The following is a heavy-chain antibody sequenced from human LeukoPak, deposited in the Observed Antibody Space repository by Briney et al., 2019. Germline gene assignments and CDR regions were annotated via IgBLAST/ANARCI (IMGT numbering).Heavy chain of an antibody. CDR2: ISGSGGST. CDR1: GFTFSSYE. Sequence: GGSLRLSCAASGFTFSSYEMNWVRQAPGKGLEWVSAISGSGGSTYYADSVKGRFTISRDNSKNTLYLQMNSLRAEDTAVYYCAKEPPGIAAAGWVFDYWGQGTLVTVSS. CDR3: AKEPPGIAAAGWVFDY. V-gene: IGHV3-23*01. J-gene: IGHJ4*02. D-gene: IGHD6-13*01.